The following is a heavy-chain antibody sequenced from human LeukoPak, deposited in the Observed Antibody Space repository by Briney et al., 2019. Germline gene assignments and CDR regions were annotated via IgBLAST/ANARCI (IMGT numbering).Heavy chain of an antibody. CDR1: GFTFSSYA. J-gene: IGHJ4*02. V-gene: IGHV3-21*06. CDR2: IDYSSSYI. D-gene: IGHD2/OR15-2a*01. CDR3: ASMQTF. Sequence: PGGSLRLSCAASGFTFSSYAMSWVRQTPGKGLEWVSAIDYSSSYIYYADSVKGRFTISRDNAKNSLYLQMNSLRAEDTAVYYCASMQTFGGQGTLVTVSS.